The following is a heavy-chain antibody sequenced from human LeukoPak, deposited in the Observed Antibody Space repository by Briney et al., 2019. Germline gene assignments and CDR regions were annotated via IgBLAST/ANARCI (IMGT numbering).Heavy chain of an antibody. V-gene: IGHV3-9*01. CDR1: GFRLKGHA. J-gene: IGHJ4*02. CDR2: IYWDGIRK. D-gene: IGHD2-15*01. Sequence: PGGFLRPSLAAPGFRLKGHALHSAQQYPGKGLEWVSGIYWDGIRKDYADSVKGRFTVSRDNAKNFLYLEMNSLRVEDTALYYCTKDTSAGGADYWGQGTLVTVSP. CDR3: TKDTSAGGADY.